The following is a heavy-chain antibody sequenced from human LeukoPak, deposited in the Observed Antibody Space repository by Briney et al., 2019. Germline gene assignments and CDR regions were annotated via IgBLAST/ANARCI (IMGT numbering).Heavy chain of an antibody. V-gene: IGHV1-2*02. J-gene: IGHJ6*02. CDR2: INPNSGGT. Sequence: ASVKVSCKASGYTFTGYYMHWVRQAPGQGLEWMGWINPNSGGTNYAQKFQGRVTMTRDTSISTAYMELSRLRSDDTAVYYCARTTSWNYYYYGMDVWGQGTTVTVSS. CDR3: ARTTSWNYYYYGMDV. CDR1: GYTFTGYY. D-gene: IGHD1-1*01.